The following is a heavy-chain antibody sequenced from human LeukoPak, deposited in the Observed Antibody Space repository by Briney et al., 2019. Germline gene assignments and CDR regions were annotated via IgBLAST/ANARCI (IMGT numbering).Heavy chain of an antibody. CDR1: GGSISSSSYY. J-gene: IGHJ2*01. Sequence: PSETLSHTCTVSGGSISSSSYYWGWIRQPPGKGLEWIGSIYYSGSTYYNPSLKSRVTISVDTSKNQFSLKLSSVTAADTAVYYCARVTIVVVIAIRDWYFDLWGRGTLVTVSS. CDR3: ARVTIVVVIAIRDWYFDL. D-gene: IGHD2-21*01. V-gene: IGHV4-39*01. CDR2: IYYSGST.